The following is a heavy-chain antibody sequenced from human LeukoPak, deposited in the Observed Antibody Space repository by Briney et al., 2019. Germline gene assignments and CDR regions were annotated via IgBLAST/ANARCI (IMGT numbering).Heavy chain of an antibody. Sequence: GGSLRLSRAASGFTFRNYGMHWVRQAPGKGLEWVAVIWYDGSNKIYADAVKGRSTFSRDNSKNMLYLQMNSLRAEDTAVYYCARDRNWGSAAHHFDLWGQGTLVSVSS. CDR3: ARDRNWGSAAHHFDL. V-gene: IGHV3-33*01. CDR2: IWYDGSNK. J-gene: IGHJ4*02. D-gene: IGHD7-27*01. CDR1: GFTFRNYG.